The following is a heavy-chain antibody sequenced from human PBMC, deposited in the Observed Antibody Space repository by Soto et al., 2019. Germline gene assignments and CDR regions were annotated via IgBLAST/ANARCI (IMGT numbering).Heavy chain of an antibody. J-gene: IGHJ4*02. Sequence: QVQLVQSGAEVKKPGASVKVSCKASGYTFTSYGISWVRQAPGQGLEWMGWISAYNGNTNYAQKLPGRVTMATATSTSTAYMELRSLRSDDTAVYYCARADFWSGYPLDLGYWGQGTLVTVSS. CDR1: GYTFTSYG. CDR3: ARADFWSGYPLDLGY. D-gene: IGHD3-3*01. CDR2: ISAYNGNT. V-gene: IGHV1-18*01.